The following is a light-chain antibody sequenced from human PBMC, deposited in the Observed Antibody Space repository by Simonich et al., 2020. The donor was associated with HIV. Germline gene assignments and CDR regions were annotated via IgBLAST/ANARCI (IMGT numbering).Light chain of an antibody. CDR3: SSYTTSSTFV. J-gene: IGLJ3*02. V-gene: IGLV2-14*03. CDR1: SSDVVAYIY. Sequence: QSALTQPASVSGSPGQSITISCTGTSSDVVAYIYGSWYQLRPGKAPKLLIYDVSKRPSGVSNRFSGSKSGNTASLTISGLQAVDEADYYCSSYTTSSTFVFGGGTKLAVL. CDR2: DVS.